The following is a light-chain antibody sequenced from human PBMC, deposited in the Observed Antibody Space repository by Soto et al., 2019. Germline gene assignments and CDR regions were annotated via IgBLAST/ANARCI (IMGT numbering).Light chain of an antibody. CDR3: QQFDRSLPSWT. Sequence: ETVLTQSPGTLSLSPGERATLSCRASQSVSSNYLAWYQHIPGQAPILLIYGASTRATGIPDRFSGSGSGKDFTLNISRLEPEDFAVYYCQQFDRSLPSWTFGQGTKVE. J-gene: IGKJ1*01. V-gene: IGKV3-20*01. CDR2: GAS. CDR1: QSVSSNY.